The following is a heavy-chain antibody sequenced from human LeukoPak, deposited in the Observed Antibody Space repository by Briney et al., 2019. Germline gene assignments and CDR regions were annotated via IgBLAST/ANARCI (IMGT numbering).Heavy chain of an antibody. D-gene: IGHD5-24*01. Sequence: GGSLRLSCAASGFTFSNYWMGWVRQAPGKGLEWVANIKQDGSVKYYVDSVKGRFTISRDNAKNSLYLQMNSLRAEDTAVYYCAKDGDGYTIFPYDYWGQGALVTVSS. CDR2: IKQDGSVK. J-gene: IGHJ4*02. V-gene: IGHV3-7*01. CDR3: AKDGDGYTIFPYDY. CDR1: GFTFSNYW.